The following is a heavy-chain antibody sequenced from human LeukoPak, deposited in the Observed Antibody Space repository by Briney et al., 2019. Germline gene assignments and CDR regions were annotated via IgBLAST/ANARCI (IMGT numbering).Heavy chain of an antibody. V-gene: IGHV3-15*01. CDR2: IKSKTDGGTT. Sequence: GGSLRLSCAASGFTYSNAWMSWVRQAPGKGLEWVGRIKSKTDGGTTDYAAPVKGRFTISRDDSKNTLYLQMNSLKTEDTAVYYCTTDQRITIFGVVMNYFDYWGQGTLVTVSS. CDR1: GFTYSNAW. J-gene: IGHJ4*02. D-gene: IGHD3-3*01. CDR3: TTDQRITIFGVVMNYFDY.